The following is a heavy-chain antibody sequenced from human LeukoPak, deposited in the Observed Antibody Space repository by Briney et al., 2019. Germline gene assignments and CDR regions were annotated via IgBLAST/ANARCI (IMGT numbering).Heavy chain of an antibody. Sequence: ASVKVSCKASGYTFTGYYMHWVRQAPGQGLEWMGWINPNSGGTNYAQKFQGRVTMTRDTSISTAYMELSRLRSDDTAVYYCAGGEVFAFLEWLLSSHGMDVWGQGTTVTVSS. CDR3: AGGEVFAFLEWLLSSHGMDV. J-gene: IGHJ6*02. CDR1: GYTFTGYY. CDR2: INPNSGGT. V-gene: IGHV1-2*02. D-gene: IGHD3-3*02.